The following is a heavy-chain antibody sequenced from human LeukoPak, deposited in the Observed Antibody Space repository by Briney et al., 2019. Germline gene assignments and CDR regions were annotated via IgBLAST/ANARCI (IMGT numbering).Heavy chain of an antibody. CDR1: GFTFSSYS. CDR2: ISSSSSYI. V-gene: IGHV3-21*01. Sequence: GGSLRLSCAASGFTFSSYSMNWVRQAPGKGLEWVSSISSSSSYIYYADSVKGRFTISRDNAKNSLYLQMNSLRAEDTAVYYCARARGGALLRYFDWSYYFDYWGQGTLVTVSS. J-gene: IGHJ4*02. CDR3: ARARGGALLRYFDWSYYFDY. D-gene: IGHD3-9*01.